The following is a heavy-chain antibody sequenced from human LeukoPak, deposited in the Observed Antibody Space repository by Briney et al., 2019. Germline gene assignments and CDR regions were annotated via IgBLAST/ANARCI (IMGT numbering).Heavy chain of an antibody. CDR2: IYTSGST. V-gene: IGHV4-61*02. Sequence: PSETLSLTCSVSGGSISSGSYYWSWIRQPAGKGLEWIGRIYTSGSTNYNPSLKSRITLSVDTSKNQFSLKLSSVTAADTAVYYCAKREDYYYYMDVWGKGTTVTVSS. CDR1: GGSISSGSYY. J-gene: IGHJ6*03. CDR3: AKREDYYYYMDV.